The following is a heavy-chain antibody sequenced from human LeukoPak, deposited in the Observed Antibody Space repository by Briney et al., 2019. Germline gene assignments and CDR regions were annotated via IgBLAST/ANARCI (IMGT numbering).Heavy chain of an antibody. D-gene: IGHD6-13*01. CDR3: ARGLGGYTSSQAY. CDR2: INTDGSST. J-gene: IGHJ4*02. Sequence: GGSLRLSCAASGFTFSSYWMHWVRQAPGKGLVWVSRINTDGSSTNYADSVRGRFTISRDNAKNTLYLQMNGLRAEDTAVYYCARGLGGYTSSQAYWGQGTLVTVSS. CDR1: GFTFSSYW. V-gene: IGHV3-74*01.